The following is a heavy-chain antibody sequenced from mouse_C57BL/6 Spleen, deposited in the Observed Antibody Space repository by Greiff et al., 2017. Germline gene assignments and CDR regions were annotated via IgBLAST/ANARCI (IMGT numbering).Heavy chain of an antibody. CDR1: GFTFTDYY. D-gene: IGHD1-2*01. Sequence: EVHLVESGGGLVQPGGSLSLSCAASGFTFTDYYMSWVRQPPGKALEWLGFIRNKANGYTTEYSASVKGRFTISRDNSQSILYLQMNALRAEDSATYYCARLATAYYFDYWGQGTTLTVSS. J-gene: IGHJ2*01. CDR3: ARLATAYYFDY. CDR2: IRNKANGYTT. V-gene: IGHV7-3*01.